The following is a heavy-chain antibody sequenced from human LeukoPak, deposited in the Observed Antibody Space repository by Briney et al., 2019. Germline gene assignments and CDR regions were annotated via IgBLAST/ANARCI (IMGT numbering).Heavy chain of an antibody. Sequence: GASVKVSCKASGYTFTGYYMHWVRQAPRQGLEWMGRINPNSGGTNYAQKFQGRVTMTRDTSISTAYMELSRLRSDDTAVYYCARGSSGYWDNWFDPWGQGTLVTVSS. J-gene: IGHJ5*02. V-gene: IGHV1-2*06. CDR2: INPNSGGT. CDR1: GYTFTGYY. D-gene: IGHD3-22*01. CDR3: ARGSSGYWDNWFDP.